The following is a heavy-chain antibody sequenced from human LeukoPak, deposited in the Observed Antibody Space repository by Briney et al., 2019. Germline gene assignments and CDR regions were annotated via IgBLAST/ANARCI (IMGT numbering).Heavy chain of an antibody. CDR3: ARVRYYGSGSYWYFDL. CDR1: GDSVSSNSAA. CDR2: TYYRSKWYH. V-gene: IGHV6-1*01. D-gene: IGHD3-10*01. J-gene: IGHJ2*01. Sequence: SQTLSLTCAISGDSVSSNSAAWNWIRQSPSRGLEWLGRTYYRSKWYHDYAVSVKSRITINPDTSKNQFSLQLNSVTPEDTAVYYCARVRYYGSGSYWYFDLWGRGTLVTVSS.